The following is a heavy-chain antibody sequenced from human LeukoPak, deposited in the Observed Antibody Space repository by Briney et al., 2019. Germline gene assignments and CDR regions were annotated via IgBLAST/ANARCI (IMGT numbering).Heavy chain of an antibody. CDR3: ARTRPPAGDFDY. CDR2: INHSGST. D-gene: IGHD2-2*01. Sequence: SETLSLTCAVYGGSFSGYYWSWIRQPPGKGLEWIGEINHSGSTNYNPSLKSRVTISVDTSKNQFSLKLSSVTAADTAVYCCARTRPPAGDFDYWGQGTLVTVSS. J-gene: IGHJ4*02. CDR1: GGSFSGYY. V-gene: IGHV4-34*01.